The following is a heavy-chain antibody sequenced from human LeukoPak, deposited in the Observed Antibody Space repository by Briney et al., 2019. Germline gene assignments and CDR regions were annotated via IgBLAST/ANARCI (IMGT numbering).Heavy chain of an antibody. J-gene: IGHJ4*02. D-gene: IGHD4-17*01. CDR2: IKQDGGQI. V-gene: IGHV3-7*03. CDR1: GFTFNNYW. Sequence: GGSLRLSCAASGFTFNNYWMSWVRQAPGKGLEWVANIKQDGGQIYYVDSVKGRFTISRDNAKNSLYLQMNSLGVEDTAVYYCARVEPTTATSFDYWGQGTLVTVSS. CDR3: ARVEPTTATSFDY.